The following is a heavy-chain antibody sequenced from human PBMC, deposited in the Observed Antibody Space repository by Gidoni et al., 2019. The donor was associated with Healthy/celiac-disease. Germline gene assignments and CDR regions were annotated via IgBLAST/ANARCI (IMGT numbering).Heavy chain of an antibody. CDR2: ISGDGGST. D-gene: IGHD6-13*01. CDR3: AKVLRPLAAAGPLGY. J-gene: IGHJ4*02. V-gene: IGHV3-43*02. Sequence: EVQLVESGGGVGQPGGSLRLSCAASGFTFDDYAMHWVRKAPGKGLEWVSLISGDGGSTYYADSVKGRFTISRDNSKNSLYLQMNSLRTEDTALYYCAKVLRPLAAAGPLGYWGQGTLVTVSS. CDR1: GFTFDDYA.